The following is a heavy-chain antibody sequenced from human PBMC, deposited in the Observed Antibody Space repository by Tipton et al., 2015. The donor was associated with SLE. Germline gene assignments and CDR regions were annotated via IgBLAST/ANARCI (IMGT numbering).Heavy chain of an antibody. V-gene: IGHV4-61*02. CDR1: GVSISSGAYY. Sequence: GLVKPSQTLSLTCTVSGVSISSGAYYWNWIRQPAGKGLEYIGRVYPSGTTNYNSLFKSRVTISVDTSKNQVSLKLNSVTAADTAVYYCARGKTRVEYLGQGTLVTVSS. CDR3: ARGKTRVEY. J-gene: IGHJ4*02. CDR2: VYPSGTT. D-gene: IGHD1-14*01.